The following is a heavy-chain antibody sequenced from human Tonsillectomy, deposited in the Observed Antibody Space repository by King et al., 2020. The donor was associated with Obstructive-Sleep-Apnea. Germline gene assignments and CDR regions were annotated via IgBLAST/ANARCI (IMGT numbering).Heavy chain of an antibody. D-gene: IGHD3-22*01. Sequence: VQLVESGGGLVQPGGSLRLSCAASGFTFSSYAMSWVRQAPGKGLEWVSAIPSSGGTTYHADSVKGHFSISRDNSKNTLYLQMTPLRVEDTAVYYCAKDRLGYDSSGYDYWGQGTLVTVSS. V-gene: IGHV3-23*04. CDR1: GFTFSSYA. CDR2: IPSSGGTT. J-gene: IGHJ4*02. CDR3: AKDRLGYDSSGYDY.